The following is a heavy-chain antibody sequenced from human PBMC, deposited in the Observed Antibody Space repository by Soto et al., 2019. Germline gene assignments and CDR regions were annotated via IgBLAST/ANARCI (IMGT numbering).Heavy chain of an antibody. CDR3: ARFRYYDILTGYYFASFDL. J-gene: IGHJ4*02. CDR2: IYYTGST. D-gene: IGHD3-9*01. V-gene: IGHV4-31*03. CDR1: GGSINTGGHY. Sequence: QVQLQESGPGQVKPSQTLSLTCTVSGGSINTGGHYWSWIRQHPGKGLEWIANIYYTGSTYYNPSLKSRFIISVDMSKNQVSLNLNSVTAADTAVYYCARFRYYDILTGYYFASFDLWGQGTLVTVSS.